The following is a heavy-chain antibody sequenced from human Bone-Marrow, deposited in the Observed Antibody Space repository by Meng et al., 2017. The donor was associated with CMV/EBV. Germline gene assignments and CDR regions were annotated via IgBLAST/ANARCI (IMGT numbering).Heavy chain of an antibody. J-gene: IGHJ4*02. CDR2: INPNNGGT. Sequence: ASVKVSCKASGYSFSGFYMHWVRQAPGQGLEWMGWINPNNGGTKFAEKFQGRVTMTRDTSISTAYMEVTTLTSDDTAVYYCARDGTYYDFWSGYYTGILDYWGQGTLVTASS. CDR1: GYSFSGFY. V-gene: IGHV1-2*02. D-gene: IGHD3-3*01. CDR3: ARDGTYYDFWSGYYTGILDY.